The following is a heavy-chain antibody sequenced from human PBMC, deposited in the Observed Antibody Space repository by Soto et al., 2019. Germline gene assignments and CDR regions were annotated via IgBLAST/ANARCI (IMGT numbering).Heavy chain of an antibody. CDR2: ISYDGSNK. D-gene: IGHD1-20*01. J-gene: IGHJ4*02. Sequence: PGGSLRLSCAASGFTFRTYAMHWVRQAPGKGLEWVAVISYDGSNKYYADSVEGRFTISRDNSKNTLYLQMSSLRAEDTAVYYCAKHGATPGIKYYWGQGTLVTVSS. CDR1: GFTFRTYA. CDR3: AKHGATPGIKYY. V-gene: IGHV3-30*18.